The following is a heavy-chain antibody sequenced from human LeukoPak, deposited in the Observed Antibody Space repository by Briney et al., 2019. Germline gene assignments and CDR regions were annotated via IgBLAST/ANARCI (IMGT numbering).Heavy chain of an antibody. CDR3: ARVSGSFSRSPDAFDI. Sequence: SETLSLTCTVSAGSISSYYWSWIRQPPGKGLERIGYIYYSGSTKYNPSLKSRVTISVDTSKKQLSLKLSSVSAADTAVYYCARVSGSFSRSPDAFDIWGQGTMVTVSS. J-gene: IGHJ3*02. CDR2: IYYSGST. CDR1: AGSISSYY. D-gene: IGHD1-26*01. V-gene: IGHV4-59*01.